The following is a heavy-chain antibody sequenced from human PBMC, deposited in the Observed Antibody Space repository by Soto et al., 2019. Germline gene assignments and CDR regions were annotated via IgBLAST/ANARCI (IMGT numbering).Heavy chain of an antibody. V-gene: IGHV3-48*03. J-gene: IGHJ4*02. CDR1: GFTFSGYE. D-gene: IGHD3-22*01. CDR3: ARSSGFYSPFDS. Sequence: EVQLVESGGGLVQPGGSLRLSCAASGFTFSGYEMNWVRQAPGKGLEWISHISTIDDTIYYADSVKGRFTISSDNAKNSLYLQMNSLRAEDTAVYYCARSSGFYSPFDSWGQGTLVTVSS. CDR2: ISTIDDTI.